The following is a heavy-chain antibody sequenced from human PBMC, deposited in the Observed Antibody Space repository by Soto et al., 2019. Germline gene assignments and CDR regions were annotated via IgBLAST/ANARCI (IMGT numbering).Heavy chain of an antibody. J-gene: IGHJ4*02. D-gene: IGHD2-21*01. CDR3: PRHPYSFQEPFDS. CDR2: VNYNGNT. CDR1: GGSMSSSAYF. Sequence: QLQLQESGPRLVKPSETLSLTCAVSGGSMSSSAYFWAWVRQPPGKPLEWIGSVNYNGNTYYNPSLRRRVTISMDPFKNHFSLRLTSVTAADTAVFYCPRHPYSFQEPFDSWGQGALVTVSS. V-gene: IGHV4-39*01.